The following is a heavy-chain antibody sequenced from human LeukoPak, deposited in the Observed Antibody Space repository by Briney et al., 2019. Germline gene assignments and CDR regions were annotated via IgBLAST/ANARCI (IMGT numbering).Heavy chain of an antibody. D-gene: IGHD5-24*01. V-gene: IGHV3-74*01. CDR3: ARGAARMVEVATIISFEY. J-gene: IGHJ4*02. CDR2: IKGDGIET. Sequence: PGGSLRLSCAASGFSLKNHWMHWVRQAPGKGLVWLSRIKGDGIETSDADSVKGRFTISRDNAKNTLYLQMNSLTAEDTAVYFCARGAARMVEVATIISFEYWGQGTLVTVSS. CDR1: GFSLKNHW.